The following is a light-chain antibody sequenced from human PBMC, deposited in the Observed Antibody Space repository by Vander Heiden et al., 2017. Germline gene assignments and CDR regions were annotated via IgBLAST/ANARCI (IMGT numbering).Light chain of an antibody. Sequence: QAVLTQPSSLSASPGASASITCTLRSGINVGTYRIYWYQQKPGSPPQYLLRYKSDSDKQQGSGFPSRFSGSKDASANAGILLISGLQSEDEADYYCMIWHSSAWVFGGGTKLTVL. V-gene: IGLV5-45*03. CDR2: YKSDSDK. CDR3: MIWHSSAWV. CDR1: SGINVGTYR. J-gene: IGLJ3*02.